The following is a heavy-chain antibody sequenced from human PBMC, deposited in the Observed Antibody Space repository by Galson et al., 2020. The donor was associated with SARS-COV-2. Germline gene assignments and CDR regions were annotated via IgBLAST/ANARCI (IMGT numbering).Heavy chain of an antibody. CDR1: GYSISSGLY. Sequence: SETLSLTCTVSGYSISSGLYWGWIRQPPGEGLDWIGSIYATGNTYYNISLKSRVNISVDTPKNQLSLMLTSVTAADAAVYFCARLRELTPGAWYFDLWGRGTRVTVSS. D-gene: IGHD1-7*01. CDR3: ARLRELTPGAWYFDL. J-gene: IGHJ2*01. CDR2: IYATGNT. V-gene: IGHV4-38-2*02.